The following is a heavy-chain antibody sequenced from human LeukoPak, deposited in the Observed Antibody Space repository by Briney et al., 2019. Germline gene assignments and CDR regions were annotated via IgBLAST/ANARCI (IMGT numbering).Heavy chain of an antibody. CDR2: IYSGGST. Sequence: GGSLRLSCAASGFTVSSNYMSWVRQAPGKGLEWVSVIYSGGSTYYADSVKGRFTISRDNSKNTLYLQMNSLRAEDTAVYYCARRGSAAGTGFDYWGQGTLVTVSS. D-gene: IGHD6-13*01. J-gene: IGHJ4*02. CDR3: ARRGSAAGTGFDY. V-gene: IGHV3-66*02. CDR1: GFTVSSNY.